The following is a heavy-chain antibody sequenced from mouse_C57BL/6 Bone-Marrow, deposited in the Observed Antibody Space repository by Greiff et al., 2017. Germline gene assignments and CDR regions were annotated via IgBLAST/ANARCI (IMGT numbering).Heavy chain of an antibody. CDR1: GYSITSAY. V-gene: IGHV3-8*01. CDR2: ISYSGST. Sequence: DVMLVESGPGLAKPSQTLSLTCSVTGYSITSAYWNWIRKFPGNKLEYMGYISYSGSTYYNPSLKSRISITRDTSKNQYYLQLNSVTTEDTATYYCARCNGYDDAMDYWGQGTSVTVSS. CDR3: ARCNGYDDAMDY. D-gene: IGHD2-2*01. J-gene: IGHJ4*01.